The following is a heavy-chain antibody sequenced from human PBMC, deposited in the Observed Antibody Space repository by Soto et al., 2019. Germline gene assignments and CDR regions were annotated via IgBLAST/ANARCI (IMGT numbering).Heavy chain of an antibody. D-gene: IGHD3-10*01. Sequence: VQLQESGPGLVKPSQTLSLSCAVSGGSISIGGYYWSWIRQYPGKGLEWIGYIYYTGTTYYKSSLKSRVIMSVDTSKNQFSLNLTSVTAADTAVYYCAGDQWFGEPRSQYNWFDSWGQGILVTVAS. CDR1: GGSISIGGYY. J-gene: IGHJ5*01. V-gene: IGHV4-31*11. CDR2: IYYTGTT. CDR3: AGDQWFGEPRSQYNWFDS.